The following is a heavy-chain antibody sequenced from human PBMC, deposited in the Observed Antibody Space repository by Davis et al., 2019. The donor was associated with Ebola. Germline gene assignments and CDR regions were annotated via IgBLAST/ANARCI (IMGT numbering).Heavy chain of an antibody. CDR3: ARDLGMATGAFDI. CDR2: ISGSGTS. V-gene: IGHV4-59*01. CDR1: GGSISSYY. J-gene: IGHJ3*02. Sequence: SETLSLTCTVSGGSISSYYWSWIRQPPGKGLEWIGYISGSGTSTYNPSLSSRVTLSLDTSSKQFSLRLRSGTAADTAVYYCARDLGMATGAFDIWGQGTMVTVSS. D-gene: IGHD5-24*01.